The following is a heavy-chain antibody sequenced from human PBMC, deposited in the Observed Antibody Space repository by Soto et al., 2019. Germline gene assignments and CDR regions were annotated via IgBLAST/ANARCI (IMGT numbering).Heavy chain of an antibody. V-gene: IGHV3-30*03. CDR3: AIAGPFDY. Sequence: QVQLVESGGGVVQPGRSLRLSCAASGFTFSSYGVHWVRQAPGKGLEWVAVISYDGSNKYYADSVKGRFTISRDNSKNTLYLQMNSLRAEDTAVYYCAIAGPFDYWGQGTLVTVSS. J-gene: IGHJ4*02. CDR2: ISYDGSNK. CDR1: GFTFSSYG.